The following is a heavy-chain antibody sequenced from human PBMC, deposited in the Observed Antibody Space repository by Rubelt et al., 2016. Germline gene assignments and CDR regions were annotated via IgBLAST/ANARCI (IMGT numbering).Heavy chain of an antibody. CDR1: GYTFTSYG. V-gene: IGHV1-18*01. D-gene: IGHD1-1*01. Sequence: QVQLVQSGAEVKKPGASVKVSCKASGYTFTSYGISWVRQAPGQGLEWMGWISAYDGNTNYAQKRQGRGSMTTDTSTSTAYMELRSLRSEDTAVYFCARDQLALYAFDIWGQGTMVTVSS. CDR3: ARDQLALYAFDI. CDR2: ISAYDGNT. J-gene: IGHJ3*02.